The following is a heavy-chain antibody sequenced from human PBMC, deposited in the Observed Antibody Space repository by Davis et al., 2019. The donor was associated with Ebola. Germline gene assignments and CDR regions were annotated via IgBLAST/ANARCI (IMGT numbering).Heavy chain of an antibody. J-gene: IGHJ5*02. D-gene: IGHD2-2*02. Sequence: SETLSLTCTVSGGSISSGGYYWSWIRQHPGKGLEWFGYIYYSGSTYYNPSLKSRVTISVDTSKNQFSLKLSSVTAADTAVYYWARGMVGDRYQLLYLGHWFDPWGQGTLVTVSS. CDR1: GGSISSGGYY. V-gene: IGHV4-31*03. CDR3: ARGMVGDRYQLLYLGHWFDP. CDR2: IYYSGST.